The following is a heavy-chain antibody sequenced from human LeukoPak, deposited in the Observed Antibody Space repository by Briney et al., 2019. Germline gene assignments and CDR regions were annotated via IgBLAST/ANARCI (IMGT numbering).Heavy chain of an antibody. CDR1: GYTFTSYG. Sequence: GASVKVSCKASGYTFTSYGISWVRQAPGQGLEWMGWISAYNGNTNYAQKLQGRVTMTTDTSTSTAYMELRSLRSDDTAVYYCATLDQTVFNYYGSGSYYNYWGQGTLVTVSS. J-gene: IGHJ4*02. CDR2: ISAYNGNT. V-gene: IGHV1-18*01. CDR3: ATLDQTVFNYYGSGSYYNY. D-gene: IGHD3-10*01.